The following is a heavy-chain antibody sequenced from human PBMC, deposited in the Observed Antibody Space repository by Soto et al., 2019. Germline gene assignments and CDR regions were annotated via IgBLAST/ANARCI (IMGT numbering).Heavy chain of an antibody. J-gene: IGHJ3*02. Sequence: PSQTLSLTCAISGDSVSSNSAAWNWIRQSPSRGLEWLGRIYYRSKWYNDYAVSVKSRITINPDTSKNQFSLQLNSVTPEDTAVYYCASFIAAAGRASDAFDIWGQGTMVTVSS. V-gene: IGHV6-1*01. CDR2: IYYRSKWYN. D-gene: IGHD6-13*01. CDR1: GDSVSSNSAA. CDR3: ASFIAAAGRASDAFDI.